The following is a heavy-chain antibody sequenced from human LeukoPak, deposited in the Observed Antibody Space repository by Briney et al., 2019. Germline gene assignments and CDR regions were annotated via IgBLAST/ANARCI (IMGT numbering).Heavy chain of an antibody. J-gene: IGHJ4*02. CDR1: GFTFSSYG. Sequence: PGGSLRLSCAASGFTFSSYGMHWVRQAPGKGLEWVAVISYDGSNKYYADSVKGRFTISRDNSKNTLYLQMNSLRAEDTAVYYCAKAHRDYYDGGGSDYWGQGTLVTVSS. D-gene: IGHD3-22*01. CDR3: AKAHRDYYDGGGSDY. CDR2: ISYDGSNK. V-gene: IGHV3-30*18.